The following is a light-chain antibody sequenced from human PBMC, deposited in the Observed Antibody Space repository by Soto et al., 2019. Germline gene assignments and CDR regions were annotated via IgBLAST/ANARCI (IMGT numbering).Light chain of an antibody. CDR3: MQALQNPVT. V-gene: IGKV2-28*01. Sequence: DIVMTQSPLSLPVTPGEPASISCRSSQSLLHLNGNNYLDWYLQKPGQSPQLLIYLGSNRASGVPDRFSGSGSGTDFTLTISRVEAEDVGIYYCMQALQNPVTFGQGTRLETK. J-gene: IGKJ5*01. CDR2: LGS. CDR1: QSLLHLNGNNY.